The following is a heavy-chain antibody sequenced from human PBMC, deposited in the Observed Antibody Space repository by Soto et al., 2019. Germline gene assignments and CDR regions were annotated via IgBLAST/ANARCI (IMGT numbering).Heavy chain of an antibody. V-gene: IGHV1-69*01. CDR2: IIPIFGTA. CDR1: GGTFSSYA. Sequence: QVQLVQSGAEVKKPGSSVKVSCKASGGTFSSYAISWVRQAPGQGLEWMGGIIPIFGTANYAQKFQGRVTVTADETTNTDYIELRSQSSDVTAVDYGARAEDYYYSSCYYWGQGTLVTVSS. CDR3: ARAEDYYYSSCYY. D-gene: IGHD3-22*01. J-gene: IGHJ4*02.